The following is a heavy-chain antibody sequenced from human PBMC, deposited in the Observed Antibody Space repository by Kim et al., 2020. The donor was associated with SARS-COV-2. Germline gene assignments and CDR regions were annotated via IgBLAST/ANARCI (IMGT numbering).Heavy chain of an antibody. CDR1: GGSFSGYY. D-gene: IGHD3-22*01. CDR3: ARGNYYDSSGQTPGFDY. CDR2: INHSGST. Sequence: SETLSLTCAVYGGSFSGYYWSWIRQPPGKGLEWIGEINHSGSTNYNPSLKSRVTISVDTSKNQFSLKLSSVTAAETAVYYCARGNYYDSSGQTPGFDYWGQGTLVTVSS. V-gene: IGHV4-34*01. J-gene: IGHJ4*02.